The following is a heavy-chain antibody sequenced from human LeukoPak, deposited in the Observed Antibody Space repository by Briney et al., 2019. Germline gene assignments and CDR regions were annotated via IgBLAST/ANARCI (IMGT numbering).Heavy chain of an antibody. CDR1: GFTFSSYA. V-gene: IGHV3-13*01. CDR2: IGTAGDT. Sequence: GGSLRLSCAASGFTFSSYAMSWVRQAPGKGLEWVSAIGTAGDTYYPGSVKGRFTISRENAKNSLYLQMNSLRAGDTAVYYCARARRYYDILTGYINYFDYWGQGTLVTVSS. D-gene: IGHD3-9*01. J-gene: IGHJ4*02. CDR3: ARARRYYDILTGYINYFDY.